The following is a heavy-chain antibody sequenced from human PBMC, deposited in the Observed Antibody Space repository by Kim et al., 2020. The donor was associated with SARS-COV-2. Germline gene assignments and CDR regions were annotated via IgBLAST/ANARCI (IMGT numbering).Heavy chain of an antibody. CDR3: ARGGWVRGGSGSQLDAFDI. CDR1: GGTFSTYA. D-gene: IGHD3-10*01. V-gene: IGHV1-69*13. CDR2: IIPIFGTA. J-gene: IGHJ3*02. Sequence: SVKVSCKASGGTFSTYAISWVRQAPGQGLEWMGGIIPIFGTANYAQKFQGRVTITADESTSTAYMELSSLRSEDTAVYYCARGGWVRGGSGSQLDAFDIWGQGTMVTVSS.